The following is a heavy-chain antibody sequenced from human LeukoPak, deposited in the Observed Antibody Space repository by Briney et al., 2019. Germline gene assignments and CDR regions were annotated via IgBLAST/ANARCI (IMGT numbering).Heavy chain of an antibody. CDR1: GYTLTELS. J-gene: IGHJ4*02. D-gene: IGHD3-22*01. CDR3: ATDKLGYYYDSSGYYNFDY. CDR2: FDPEDGET. Sequence: GASVNVSCKVSGYTLTELSMHWVRQAPGKGLEWMGGFDPEDGETIYAQKFQGRVTMTEDTSTDTAYMELSSLRSEDTAVYYCATDKLGYYYDSSGYYNFDYWGQGTLVTVSS. V-gene: IGHV1-24*01.